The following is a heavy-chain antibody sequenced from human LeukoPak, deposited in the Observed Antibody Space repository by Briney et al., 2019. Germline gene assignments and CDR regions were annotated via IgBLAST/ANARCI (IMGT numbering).Heavy chain of an antibody. J-gene: IGHJ4*02. CDR3: ARDVLTYYYDSSGLDY. CDR2: INPNSGGT. Sequence: ASVKVSCKASGYTFTGYYMHWVRQAPGQGLEWMGRINPNSGGTNYAQKFQGRVTMTRDTSISTAYMELSRLRSDDTAVYYCARDVLTYYYDSSGLDYWGQGTLVTVSS. CDR1: GYTFTGYY. D-gene: IGHD3-22*01. V-gene: IGHV1-2*06.